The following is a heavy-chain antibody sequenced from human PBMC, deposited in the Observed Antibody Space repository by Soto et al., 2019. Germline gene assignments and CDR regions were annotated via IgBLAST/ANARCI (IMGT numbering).Heavy chain of an antibody. V-gene: IGHV3-33*01. CDR2: IWYDGSNK. CDR1: GFTFSSYG. J-gene: IGHJ6*02. CDR3: AREGHYYGMDV. Sequence: LRLSCAASGFTFSSYGMHWVRQAPGKGLEWVAVIWYDGSNKYYADSVKGRFTISRDNSKNTLYLQMNSLRAEDTAVYYCAREGHYYGMDVWXQGTTVTVSS.